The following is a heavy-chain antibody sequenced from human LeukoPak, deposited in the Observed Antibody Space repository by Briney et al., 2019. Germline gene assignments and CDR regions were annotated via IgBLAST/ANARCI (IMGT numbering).Heavy chain of an antibody. CDR2: ISSSGRTI. CDR3: ARGLRSDYGEQYFDY. D-gene: IGHD4-17*01. V-gene: IGHV3-11*01. J-gene: IGHJ4*02. CDR1: GFTFSDYY. Sequence: PGGSLRLSCAASGFTFSDYYMSWIRQAPGKGLEWVSYISSSGRTIYYADSVKGRFTISRDNAKNSLYLQMNSLRAEDTAVYYCARGLRSDYGEQYFDYWGQGTLVTVSS.